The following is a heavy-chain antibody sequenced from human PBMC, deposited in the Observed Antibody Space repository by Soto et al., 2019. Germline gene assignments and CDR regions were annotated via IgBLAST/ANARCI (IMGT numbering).Heavy chain of an antibody. Sequence: PGEALKISCKGSGYDFTSYWIGWVRQMPGKGLEWMGIIFPGDSDTRYSPSFQGQVTMSADKSISTAYLQWSSLKASDTAMYYCGRQADSSGYYSTDYWGQGTLVTVSS. CDR2: IFPGDSDT. V-gene: IGHV5-51*01. J-gene: IGHJ4*02. CDR1: GYDFTSYW. CDR3: GRQADSSGYYSTDY. D-gene: IGHD3-22*01.